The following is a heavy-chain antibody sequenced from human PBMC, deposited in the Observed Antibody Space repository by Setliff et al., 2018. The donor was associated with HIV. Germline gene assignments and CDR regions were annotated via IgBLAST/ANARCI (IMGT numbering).Heavy chain of an antibody. CDR2: INHSGST. V-gene: IGHV4-34*01. J-gene: IGHJ5*02. CDR3: AKVAVTGYCSTTSCQNWFDP. D-gene: IGHD2-2*01. CDR1: GGSFSGYY. Sequence: SETLSLTCAFNGGSFSGYYWMWIRQSPGEGLEWIGEINHSGSTNYNPSLKSRVTISLDTSKNQFSLRLISVTAADTAVYYCAKVAVTGYCSTTSCQNWFDPWGQGTLVTVS.